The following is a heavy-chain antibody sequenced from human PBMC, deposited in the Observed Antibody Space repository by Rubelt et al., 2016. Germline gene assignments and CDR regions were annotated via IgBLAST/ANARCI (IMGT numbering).Heavy chain of an antibody. Sequence: QVQLQQWGAGLLKPSETLSLTCAVYGGSFSGYYWSWIRQPPGKGLEWIGEINDGGSTNFNPSLKSRVTISEDTSKKQFSLNLKTVTAADTAVDYCARHDYYDTSGYPYWGQGTLVTVSS. CDR2: INDGGST. J-gene: IGHJ4*02. CDR1: GGSFSGYY. V-gene: IGHV4-34*02. D-gene: IGHD3-22*01. CDR3: ARHDYYDTSGYPY.